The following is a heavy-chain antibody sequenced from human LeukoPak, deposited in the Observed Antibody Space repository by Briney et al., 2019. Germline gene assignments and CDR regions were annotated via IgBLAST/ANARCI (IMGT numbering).Heavy chain of an antibody. CDR3: ARGIPWQLWRRSQYYFDY. Sequence: SETLSLTCTVSGGSISSGSYYWSWIRQPAGKGLEWIGRIYTSGSTNYNPSLKSRVTISVDTSKNQFSLKLSSVTAADTAVYYCARGIPWQLWRRSQYYFDYWGQGTLVTVSS. J-gene: IGHJ4*02. CDR2: IYTSGST. CDR1: GGSISSGSYY. V-gene: IGHV4-61*02. D-gene: IGHD2-15*01.